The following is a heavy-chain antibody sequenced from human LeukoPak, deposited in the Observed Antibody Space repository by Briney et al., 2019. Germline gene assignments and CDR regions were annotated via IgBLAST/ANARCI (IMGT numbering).Heavy chain of an antibody. Sequence: GGSLRLSCAASGFTFSSYGMHWVRQAPGKALEWVAFIRYDGSNKYYADSVKGRFTISRDNSKNTLYLQMNSLRAEDTAVYYCAKVGSSWYLGTEEDLYWGQGTLVTVSS. CDR3: AKVGSSWYLGTEEDLY. J-gene: IGHJ4*02. D-gene: IGHD6-13*01. CDR1: GFTFSSYG. CDR2: IRYDGSNK. V-gene: IGHV3-30*02.